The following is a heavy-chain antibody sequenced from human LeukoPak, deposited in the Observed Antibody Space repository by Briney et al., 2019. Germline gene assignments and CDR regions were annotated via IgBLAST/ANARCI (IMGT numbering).Heavy chain of an antibody. Sequence: GASVKVSCKASGYTFTGCYMHWVRQAPGQGLEWMGWINPNSGGTNYAQKFQGRVTMTRDTSISTAYMELSRLRSDDTAVYYCARSMDVVATPYFDYWGQGTLVTVSS. CDR3: ARSMDVVATPYFDY. J-gene: IGHJ4*02. V-gene: IGHV1-2*02. CDR1: GYTFTGCY. D-gene: IGHD5-12*01. CDR2: INPNSGGT.